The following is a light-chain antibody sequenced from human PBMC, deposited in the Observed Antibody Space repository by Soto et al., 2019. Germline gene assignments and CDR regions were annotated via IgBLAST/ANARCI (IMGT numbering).Light chain of an antibody. CDR3: QQFNTSPWT. CDR1: QSVSIW. CDR2: KSS. J-gene: IGKJ1*01. Sequence: DIQMTQSPSTLSASEGDRVTISCRASQSVSIWLAWYQQKPGRAPKLLIYKSSILESGVPSRFSGSGPGTEFTLTISSLQPDDFATYYCQQFNTSPWTFGQGTKV. V-gene: IGKV1-5*03.